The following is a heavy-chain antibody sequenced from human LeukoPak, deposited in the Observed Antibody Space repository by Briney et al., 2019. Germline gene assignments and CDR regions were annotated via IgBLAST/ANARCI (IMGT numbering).Heavy chain of an antibody. D-gene: IGHD3-16*01. Sequence: HPGGSLRLSCAASGFTFSSYEMNWVRQAPGKGLEWVSYISSSGSTIYYADSVKGRFTISRDNAKNSLYLQMNSLRAEDTAVYYCARGGFGMAHGLDYYYYYMDVWGKGTTVTVSS. J-gene: IGHJ6*03. CDR2: ISSSGSTI. CDR3: ARGGFGMAHGLDYYYYYMDV. CDR1: GFTFSSYE. V-gene: IGHV3-48*03.